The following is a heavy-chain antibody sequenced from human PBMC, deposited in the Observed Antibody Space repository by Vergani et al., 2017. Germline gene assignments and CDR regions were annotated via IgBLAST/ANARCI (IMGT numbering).Heavy chain of an antibody. CDR3: ARGYSGYSLDHGIDDY. J-gene: IGHJ4*02. D-gene: IGHD5-12*01. CDR2: ISYDGSNK. V-gene: IGHV3-30-3*01. Sequence: QVQLVESGGGVVQPGRSLRLSCAASGFTFSSYAMHWVRQAPGKGLEWVAVISYDGSNKYYADSVKGRFTISRDNSKNTLYLQMNSLRAEDTAVYYCARGYSGYSLDHGIDDYWGQGTLVTVSA. CDR1: GFTFSSYA.